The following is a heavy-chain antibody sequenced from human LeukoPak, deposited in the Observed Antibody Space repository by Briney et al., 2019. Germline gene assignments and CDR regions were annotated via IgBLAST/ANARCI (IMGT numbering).Heavy chain of an antibody. D-gene: IGHD3-10*01. CDR3: ARTGHYYFDY. Sequence: GRSLRLSCAASGFTFDDYAMHWVWQAPGKGLEWVSGISWNSGSIGYADSVKGRFTISRDNAKNSLYLQMNSLRAEDTALYYCARTGHYYFDYWGQGTLVTVSS. CDR1: GFTFDDYA. J-gene: IGHJ4*02. V-gene: IGHV3-9*01. CDR2: ISWNSGSI.